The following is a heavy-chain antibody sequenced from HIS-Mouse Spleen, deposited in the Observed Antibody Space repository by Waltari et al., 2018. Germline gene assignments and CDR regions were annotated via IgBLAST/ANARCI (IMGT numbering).Heavy chain of an antibody. D-gene: IGHD6-6*01. CDR3: ARDRSVAARPAFDI. V-gene: IGHV1-2*02. J-gene: IGHJ3*02. CDR2: INPNSGGT. Sequence: QVQLVQSGAEVKKPGASVKVSCKASGYTFTGYYMHWVRQAPGQGLAWMGGINPNSGGTNYAQKFQGRVTMTRDTSISTAYMELSRLRSDDTAVYYCARDRSVAARPAFDIWGQGTMVTVSS. CDR1: GYTFTGYY.